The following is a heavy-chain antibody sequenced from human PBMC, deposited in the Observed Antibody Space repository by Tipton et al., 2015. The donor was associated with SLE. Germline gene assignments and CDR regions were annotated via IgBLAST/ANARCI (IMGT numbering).Heavy chain of an antibody. CDR1: GFTFSSYS. D-gene: IGHD2-15*01. J-gene: IGHJ1*01. Sequence: SLRLSCAASGFTFSSYSMNWVRQAPGKGLEWVSYISSSSSTIYYADSVKGRFTISRDNAKNSLYLQMNSLRAEDTAVYYCASSIVVVVAGFQHWGQGTLVTVSS. CDR2: ISSSSSTI. CDR3: ASSIVVVVAGFQH. V-gene: IGHV3-48*01.